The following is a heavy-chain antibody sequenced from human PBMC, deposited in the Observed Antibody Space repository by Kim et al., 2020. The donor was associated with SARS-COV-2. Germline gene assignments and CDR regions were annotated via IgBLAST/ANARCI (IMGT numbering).Heavy chain of an antibody. V-gene: IGHV3-23*01. D-gene: IGHD3-10*01. CDR1: GFTFGDYA. J-gene: IGHJ5*02. CDR2: ISGVGIDT. CDR3: AKVDHGNYRGGNWCDP. Sequence: GGSLRLSCAASGFTFGDYAMTWVRQAPGKGLEWVSAISGVGIDTYYAVSVEGRFTISRDNSKSTVFLQMDNLRVEDTATYYCAKVDHGNYRGGNWCDPWGQATLVTVSS.